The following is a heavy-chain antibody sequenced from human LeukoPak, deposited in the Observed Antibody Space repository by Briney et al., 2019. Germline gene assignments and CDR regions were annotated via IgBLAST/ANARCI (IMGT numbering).Heavy chain of an antibody. CDR1: GYTFTSYG. CDR2: INPSGGST. CDR3: ARERGYSYGHSQIIGY. Sequence: EGSVKVSCKASGYTFTSYGISWVRQAPGQGLEWMGIINPSGGSTSYAQKFQGRVTMTRDMSTSTVYMELSSLRSEDTAVYYCARERGYSYGHSQIIGYWGQGTLVTVSS. D-gene: IGHD5-18*01. V-gene: IGHV1-46*01. J-gene: IGHJ4*02.